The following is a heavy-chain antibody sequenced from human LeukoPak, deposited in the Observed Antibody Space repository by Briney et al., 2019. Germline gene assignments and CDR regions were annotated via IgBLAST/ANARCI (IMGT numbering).Heavy chain of an antibody. Sequence: TPSETLSLTCTVSGGSISSYYWSWIRQPPGKGLEWIGYIYYSGSTNYNPSLKSRVTISVDTSKNQFSLKLSSVTAADTAVYYCARHGYYFDYWGQGTLVTVSS. CDR2: IYYSGST. CDR1: GGSISSYY. J-gene: IGHJ4*02. D-gene: IGHD5-12*01. CDR3: ARHGYYFDY. V-gene: IGHV4-59*08.